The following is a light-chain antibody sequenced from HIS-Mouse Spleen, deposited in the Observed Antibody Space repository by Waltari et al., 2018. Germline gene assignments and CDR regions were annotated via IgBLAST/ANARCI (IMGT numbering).Light chain of an antibody. J-gene: IGKJ1*01. CDR1: QSVSSN. CDR2: GAS. CDR3: QQYNNWPRT. Sequence: ELVMTQSPATLSVSPGHRATLSCRARQSVSSNLAWYQQNPGQAPRLLIYGASTRATGIPARFSGSGSGTEFTLTISSMQSEDFAVYYCQQYNNWPRTFGQGTKVEIK. V-gene: IGKV3-15*01.